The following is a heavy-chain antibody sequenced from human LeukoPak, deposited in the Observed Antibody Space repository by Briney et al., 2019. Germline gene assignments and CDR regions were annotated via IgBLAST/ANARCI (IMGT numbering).Heavy chain of an antibody. J-gene: IGHJ4*02. V-gene: IGHV4-34*01. CDR2: INHSGSA. D-gene: IGHD5-24*01. Sequence: SETLSLTCAVYGGSFSGYFWTWICQPPGKRQEWIGEINHSGSANNNPSLRSRVTVSVDTSKNQFSLRLTSVTAADTAVYYCARGWGVATTNWGYWSQGTLVTVSS. CDR1: GGSFSGYF. CDR3: ARGWGVATTNWGY.